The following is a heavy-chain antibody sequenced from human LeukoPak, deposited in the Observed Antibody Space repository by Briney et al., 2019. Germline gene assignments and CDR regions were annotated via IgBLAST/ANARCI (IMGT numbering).Heavy chain of an antibody. CDR1: GGSISSYY. CDR3: ARDSLYSSGWGYYYGMDV. V-gene: IGHV4-59*01. CDR2: TYYMGST. J-gene: IGHJ6*02. Sequence: SETLSLTCTVSGGSISSYYWSWIRQPPGKVLEWIGYTYYMGSTNYNPSLRSRVTISVDTSKNQLSMKLSSVTAADTAVYYCARDSLYSSGWGYYYGMDVWGQGTTVTVSS. D-gene: IGHD6-19*01.